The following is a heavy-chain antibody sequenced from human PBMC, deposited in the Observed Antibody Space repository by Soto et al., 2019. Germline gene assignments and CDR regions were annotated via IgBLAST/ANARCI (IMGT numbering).Heavy chain of an antibody. D-gene: IGHD3-22*01. J-gene: IGHJ4*02. CDR3: ARDDSSGYNFFDY. CDR2: ISSSSSTI. CDR1: GFTFTSYS. Sequence: PGGSLRLSCAASGFTFTSYSMNWVRQTPGKGLEWVSYISSSSSTIYYADSVKGRFTISRDNAKNSLYLQMNSLRDEDTAVYYCARDDSSGYNFFDYWGKGTQVTVSS. V-gene: IGHV3-48*02.